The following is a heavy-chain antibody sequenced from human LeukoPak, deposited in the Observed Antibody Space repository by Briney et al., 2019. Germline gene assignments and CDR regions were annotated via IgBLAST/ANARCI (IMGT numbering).Heavy chain of an antibody. D-gene: IGHD4-23*01. CDR3: ARDHGGNSY. V-gene: IGHV1-69*13. J-gene: IGHJ4*02. CDR2: IIPIFGTA. Sequence: SVKVSCKASGYTFTSYYMHWVRQAPGQGLEWMGGIIPIFGTANYAQKFQGRVTITADESTSTAYMELSSLRSEDTAVYYCARDHGGNSYWGQGTLVTVSS. CDR1: GYTFTSYY.